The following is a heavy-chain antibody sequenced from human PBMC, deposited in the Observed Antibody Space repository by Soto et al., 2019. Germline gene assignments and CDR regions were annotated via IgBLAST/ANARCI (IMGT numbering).Heavy chain of an antibody. Sequence: GGSLRLSCAASGFTFSRYSMNWVRQAPGKGLECVSYISSSSSTIYYADSVKGRFTISRDNAKNSLYLQMNSLRDEDTAVYYCARASDYYDSSGYHPDYWGQGTLVTVSS. V-gene: IGHV3-48*02. CDR3: ARASDYYDSSGYHPDY. D-gene: IGHD3-22*01. J-gene: IGHJ4*02. CDR2: ISSSSSTI. CDR1: GFTFSRYS.